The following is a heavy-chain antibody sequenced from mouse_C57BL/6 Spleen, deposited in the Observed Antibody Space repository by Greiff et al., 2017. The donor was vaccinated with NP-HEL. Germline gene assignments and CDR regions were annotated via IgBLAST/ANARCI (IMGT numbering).Heavy chain of an antibody. CDR1: GFTFSSYA. Sequence: EVKLVESGEGLVKPGGSLKLSCAASGFTFSSYAMSWVRQTPEKRLEWVAYISSGGDYIYYADTVKGRFTISRDNARNTLYLQMSSLKSEDTAMYYCTRTALYYGNSDYYAMDYWGQGTSVTVSS. CDR2: ISSGGDYI. D-gene: IGHD2-1*01. V-gene: IGHV5-9-1*02. CDR3: TRTALYYGNSDYYAMDY. J-gene: IGHJ4*01.